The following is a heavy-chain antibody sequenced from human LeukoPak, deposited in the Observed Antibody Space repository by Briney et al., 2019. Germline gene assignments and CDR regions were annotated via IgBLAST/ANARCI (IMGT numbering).Heavy chain of an antibody. V-gene: IGHV1-2*02. CDR2: INPNSGGT. J-gene: IGHJ4*02. CDR3: ARDWHGPGSYYNVAGDY. CDR1: GYTFTGYY. D-gene: IGHD3-10*01. Sequence: GASVKVSCKASGYTFTGYYMHWVRQAPGQGLEWMGWINPNSGGTNYAQKFQGRVTMTRDTSISTAYMELSRLRSDDTAVYYCARDWHGPGSYYNVAGDYWGQGTLVTVSS.